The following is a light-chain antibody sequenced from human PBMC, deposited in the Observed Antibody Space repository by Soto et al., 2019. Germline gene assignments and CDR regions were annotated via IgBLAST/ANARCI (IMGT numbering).Light chain of an antibody. V-gene: IGLV2-23*01. J-gene: IGLJ1*01. CDR3: CSYAGSSTSPGYV. CDR1: SSDVGGYNY. CDR2: EGS. Sequence: QSALTQPASVSGSPGQSITISCTGTSSDVGGYNYVSWYQQHPGKAPKLMIYEGSKRPSGVSNRFSGSKSGNTASLTISGLQAEDEADYYCCSYAGSSTSPGYVFGTGTKVTVL.